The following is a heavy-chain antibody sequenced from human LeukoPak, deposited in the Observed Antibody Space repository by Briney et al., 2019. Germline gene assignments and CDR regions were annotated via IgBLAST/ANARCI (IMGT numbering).Heavy chain of an antibody. J-gene: IGHJ6*03. CDR2: ISAYNGNT. CDR3: ARSPYYYYYMDV. CDR1: GYTFTSYG. Sequence: ASVKVSCKASGYTFTSYGISWVRQAPGQGLEWMGWISAYNGNTNYAQKLQGRVTMTTDTYTSTAYMELRSLRSDDTAVYYCARSPYYYYYMDVWGKGTTVTISS. V-gene: IGHV1-18*01.